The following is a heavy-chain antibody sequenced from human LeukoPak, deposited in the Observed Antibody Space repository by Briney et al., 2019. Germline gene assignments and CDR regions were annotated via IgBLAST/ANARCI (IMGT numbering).Heavy chain of an antibody. CDR1: GGSISSDTSH. CDR3: AKSGGYGLIDY. Sequence: PSETLSLTCTVSGGSISSDTSHWGWIRQPPGKGLEWIGSIYSSGSTHYNTSLQSRVTISIETSKNQISLRLKSVTAADTAMYYCAKSGGYGLIDYWGQGTLVTVSS. CDR2: IYSSGST. J-gene: IGHJ4*02. D-gene: IGHD1-26*01. V-gene: IGHV4-39*01.